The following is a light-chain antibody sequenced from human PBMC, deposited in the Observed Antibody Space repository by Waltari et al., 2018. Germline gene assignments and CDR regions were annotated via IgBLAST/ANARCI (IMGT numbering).Light chain of an antibody. CDR2: DAS. J-gene: IGKJ1*01. V-gene: IGKV3D-15*01. Sequence: DIVMTQSPATPSVSLGDVVTLNCRASPSVSTKLAWYQLKPGQAPRLLIYDASSRATGIPARFSGSGSGTEFTLTISSLQSEDFALYYCQQYHNWPPWTFGQGTKVEIK. CDR1: PSVSTK. CDR3: QQYHNWPPWT.